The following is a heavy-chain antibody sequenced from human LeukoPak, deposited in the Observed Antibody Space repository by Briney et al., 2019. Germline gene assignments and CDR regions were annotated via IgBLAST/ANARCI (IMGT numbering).Heavy chain of an antibody. V-gene: IGHV3-23*01. Sequence: GGSLRLSCAASEFTFSTNAMNWVRQAPGKGLEWVSTISGSGGSLYYADSVKGRFTISRDNSKNTLYLQMNSLRAEDTAVYYCAREYCSGGSCYSSLDAFDIWGQGTMVTVSS. CDR1: EFTFSTNA. J-gene: IGHJ3*02. CDR2: ISGSGGSL. CDR3: AREYCSGGSCYSSLDAFDI. D-gene: IGHD2-15*01.